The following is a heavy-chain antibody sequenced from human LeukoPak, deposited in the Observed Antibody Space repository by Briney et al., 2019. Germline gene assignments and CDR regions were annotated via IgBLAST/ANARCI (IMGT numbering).Heavy chain of an antibody. D-gene: IGHD3-22*01. CDR2: IYSGGTT. CDR1: GFTVSSNF. V-gene: IGHV3-53*01. J-gene: IGHJ4*02. CDR3: AIESSGMGYYFDY. Sequence: GGSLRLSCAASGFTVSSNFMNWVRQAPGKGLEWVSIIYSGGTTYYADSVKGRFTISRDNSKNTLYLQMNSLRAEDTAVYYCAIESSGMGYYFDYWGQGTLVTVSS.